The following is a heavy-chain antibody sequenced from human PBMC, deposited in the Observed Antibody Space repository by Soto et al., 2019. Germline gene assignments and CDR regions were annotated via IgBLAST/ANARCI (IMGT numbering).Heavy chain of an antibody. Sequence: SVKLSCKSSGYTFTSYGIHWVRQAPGQRLEWMGWINAGNGNTKYSQKFQGRVTITRDTSASTAYMELRSLRSEDTAFYYCATSYGSGYRAFDYWGQGALVTVSS. J-gene: IGHJ4*02. CDR2: INAGNGNT. CDR1: GYTFTSYG. D-gene: IGHD3-10*01. CDR3: ATSYGSGYRAFDY. V-gene: IGHV1-3*01.